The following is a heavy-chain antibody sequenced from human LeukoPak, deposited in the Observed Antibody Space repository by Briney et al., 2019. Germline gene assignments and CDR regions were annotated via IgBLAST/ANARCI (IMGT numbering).Heavy chain of an antibody. V-gene: IGHV3-64D*06. J-gene: IGHJ4*02. CDR3: VKDPYLSGWSSYFDY. D-gene: IGHD6-19*01. CDR2: ISSNGGSA. Sequence: PGGSLRLSCSASGFTFSSYAMHWVRQAPGKGLEYVSAISSNGGSAYYADSVKGRFTISRDNSKNTLYLQMSSLRAEDTAVYYCVKDPYLSGWSSYFDYWGQGTLVTVSS. CDR1: GFTFSSYA.